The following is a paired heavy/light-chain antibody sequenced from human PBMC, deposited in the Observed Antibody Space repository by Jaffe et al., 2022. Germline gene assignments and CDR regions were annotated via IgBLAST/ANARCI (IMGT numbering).Light chain of an antibody. CDR3: LLYYGGAQLV. CDR1: TGAVTSGYY. CDR2: STS. J-gene: IGLJ3*02. V-gene: IGLV7-43*01. Sequence: QTVVTQEPSLTVSPGGTVTLTCASSTGAVTSGYYPNWFQQKPGQAPRALIYSTSNKHSWTPARFSGSLLGGKAALTLSGVQPEDEAEYYCLLYYGGAQLVFGGGTKLTVL.
Heavy chain of an antibody. V-gene: IGHV1-69*01. CDR2: IIPIFGTA. CDR1: GGTFSSYA. J-gene: IGHJ6*03. Sequence: QVQLVQSGAEVKKPGSSVKVSCKASGGTFSSYAISWVRQAPGQGLEWMGGIIPIFGTANYAQKFQGRVTITADESTSTAYMELSSLRSEDTAVYYCARGAIVVVAAPLYYYYMDVWGKGTTVTVSS. CDR3: ARGAIVVVAAPLYYYYMDV. D-gene: IGHD2-15*01.